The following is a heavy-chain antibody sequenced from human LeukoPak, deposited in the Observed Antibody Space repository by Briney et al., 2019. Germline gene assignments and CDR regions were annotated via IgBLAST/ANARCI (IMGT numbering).Heavy chain of an antibody. J-gene: IGHJ4*02. CDR2: ISTGGDTT. D-gene: IGHD6-13*01. CDR3: ARESAAIDY. CDR1: GFIFSDYY. Sequence: GSLRLSCAASGFIFSDYYMTWIRQAPGKGLEWVSYISTGGDTTYYADAVKGRFTISRDNARNSLYLQMNRLRAEDTATYYCARESAAIDYWGQGTLVTVSS. V-gene: IGHV3-11*01.